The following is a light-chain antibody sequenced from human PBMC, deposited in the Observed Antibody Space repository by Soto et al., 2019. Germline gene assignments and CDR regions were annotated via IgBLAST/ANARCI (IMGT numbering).Light chain of an antibody. CDR1: SDDVAFYNY. CDR3: SSYTSRSTYV. Sequence: QLVLTQPASVSGSPGQSITISCTGTSDDVAFYNYVSWYQQHPGKAPKLIIFEVTNRPSGVSNRFSGSKSGNTASLTISGLQAEDEADYYCSSYTSRSTYVFGTGTKLTVL. V-gene: IGLV2-14*01. J-gene: IGLJ1*01. CDR2: EVT.